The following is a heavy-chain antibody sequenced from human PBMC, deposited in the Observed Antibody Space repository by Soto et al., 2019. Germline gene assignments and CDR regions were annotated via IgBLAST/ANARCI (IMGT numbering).Heavy chain of an antibody. CDR3: AKESLPYSSSPRIRYYYYGMDV. V-gene: IGHV3-30*18. J-gene: IGHJ6*02. CDR2: ISYDGSNK. CDR1: GFTFSSYG. Sequence: GGSLRLSCAASGFTFSSYGMHWVRQAPGKGLEWVAVISYDGSNKYYADSVKGRFTISRDNSKNTLYLQMNSLRAEDTAVYYCAKESLPYSSSPRIRYYYYGMDVWGQGTTVTVSS. D-gene: IGHD6-6*01.